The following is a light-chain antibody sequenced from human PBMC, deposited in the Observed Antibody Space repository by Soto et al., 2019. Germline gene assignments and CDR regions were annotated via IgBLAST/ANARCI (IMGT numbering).Light chain of an antibody. J-gene: IGLJ3*02. Sequence: QSVLTQPPSASGTPGQRVTISCSGSSSNIGSNYVYWYQQLPGTAPKLLIYRNNQRPSGVPDRFSGSKSATSASLAISGLRSEDEANYYWAAWDDSLSGVVFGGGTQLTVL. CDR3: AAWDDSLSGVV. V-gene: IGLV1-47*01. CDR1: SSNIGSNY. CDR2: RNN.